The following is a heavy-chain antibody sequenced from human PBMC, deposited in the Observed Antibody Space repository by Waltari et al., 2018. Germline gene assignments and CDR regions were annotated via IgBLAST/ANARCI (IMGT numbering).Heavy chain of an antibody. V-gene: IGHV4-59*01. Sequence: QVKLQESGPSLLNPSETLSLICHVSGGSISGFYWSWVRPPPGKGLDWIGYIYYTGSTKFNPSLKGRVTMTVDTSKNQFALKLSSVTAADTAFYYCARGGGGDWEWFDPWGQGTLVTVSS. CDR1: GGSISGFY. CDR2: IYYTGST. CDR3: ARGGGGDWEWFDP. D-gene: IGHD2-21*02. J-gene: IGHJ5*02.